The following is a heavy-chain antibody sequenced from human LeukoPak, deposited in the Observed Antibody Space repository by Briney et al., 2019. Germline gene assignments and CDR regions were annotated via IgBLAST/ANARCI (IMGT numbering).Heavy chain of an antibody. Sequence: SETLSLTCTVSGGSISSYCWSWIRQPPGKGLEWIGYIYYSGSTNYNPSLKSRATISVDTSKNHLSLKVSSVTAADTAVYYCARGASGTLYDAFDIWGQGTMVTVSS. CDR2: IYYSGST. V-gene: IGHV4-59*01. CDR3: ARGASGTLYDAFDI. D-gene: IGHD1-26*01. J-gene: IGHJ3*02. CDR1: GGSISSYC.